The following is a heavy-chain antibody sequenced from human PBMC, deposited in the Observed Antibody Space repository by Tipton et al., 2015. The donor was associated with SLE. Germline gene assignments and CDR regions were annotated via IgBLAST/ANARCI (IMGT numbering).Heavy chain of an antibody. CDR2: IYTSGST. V-gene: IGHV4-61*02. D-gene: IGHD4-11*01. CDR1: GGSISSGSYY. J-gene: IGHJ4*02. CDR3: ARDADYSKVLDY. Sequence: TLSLTCTVSGGSISSGSYYWSWIRQPAGKGLEWIGRIYTSGSTNYNPSLKSRVTTSVDTPKNQFSLKLSSVTAADTAVYYCARDADYSKVLDYWGQGTLVTVSS.